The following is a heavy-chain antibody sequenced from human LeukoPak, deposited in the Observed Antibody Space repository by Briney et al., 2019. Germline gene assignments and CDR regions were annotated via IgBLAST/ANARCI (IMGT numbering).Heavy chain of an antibody. CDR1: GFTFSSYW. V-gene: IGHV3-7*01. J-gene: IGHJ4*02. CDR3: ARTGGSSGWYSPALLKYYFDY. D-gene: IGHD6-19*01. CDR2: IKQDGNEK. Sequence: GGSLRLSCAASGFTFSSYWMSWVRQXPGKGLEWVANIKQDGNEKYYVDSVKDRFTISRDNAKNSLYLQMNSLRAEDTAVYYCARTGGSSGWYSPALLKYYFDYWGQGTLVTVSS.